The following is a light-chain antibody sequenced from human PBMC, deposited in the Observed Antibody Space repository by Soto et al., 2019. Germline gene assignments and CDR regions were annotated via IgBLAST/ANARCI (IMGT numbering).Light chain of an antibody. J-gene: IGLJ2*01. CDR1: SSKIGSNT. CDR3: ASWDDSRKGVV. Sequence: QSVLTQPPSASGTPGQRVTISCSGSSSKIGSNTVTWYQHLPGTAPKLLIYSNDQRPSGVPDRFSGSKSGTSASLAISGLQSEDEADYYCASWDDSRKGVVFGGGTKVTVL. V-gene: IGLV1-44*01. CDR2: SND.